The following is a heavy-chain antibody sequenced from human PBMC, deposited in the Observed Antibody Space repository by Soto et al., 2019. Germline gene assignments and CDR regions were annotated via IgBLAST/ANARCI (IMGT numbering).Heavy chain of an antibody. CDR3: ARGGRPTSYSYSGLDV. CDR1: GFTLSSYS. J-gene: IGHJ6*02. D-gene: IGHD1-26*01. V-gene: IGHV3-48*02. Sequence: EVQLVESGGGLVQPGGSLRLSCAASGFTLSSYSMNWVRQAPGKGLEWVSYISSSSSVIYYADSVKGRFTISRDNAKNSLNLQMNSLRDEDTAFYYCARGGRPTSYSYSGLDVWGQGTTVTVSS. CDR2: ISSSSSVI.